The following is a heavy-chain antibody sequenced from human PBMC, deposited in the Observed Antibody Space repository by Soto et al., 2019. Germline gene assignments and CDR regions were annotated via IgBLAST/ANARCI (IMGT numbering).Heavy chain of an antibody. CDR2: ISYDGSNK. CDR1: GFTFSSYA. J-gene: IGHJ6*02. Sequence: GGSLRLSCAASGFTFSSYAMHWVRQAPGKGLEWVAVISYDGSNKYYADSVKGRFTISRDNSKNTLYLQMNSLRAEDTAVYYCARDSSGWPGEQYYYYGMDVWGQGTTVTVSS. CDR3: ARDSSGWPGEQYYYYGMDV. D-gene: IGHD6-19*01. V-gene: IGHV3-30-3*01.